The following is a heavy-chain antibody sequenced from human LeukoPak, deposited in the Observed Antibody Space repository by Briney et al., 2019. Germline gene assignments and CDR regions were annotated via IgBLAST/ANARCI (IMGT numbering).Heavy chain of an antibody. J-gene: IGHJ6*02. CDR1: GGSISSSSYY. D-gene: IGHD4-17*01. CDR3: ARVPSDHGDYDHYYYGMDV. V-gene: IGHV4-39*01. CDR2: IYYSGST. Sequence: PSETLSLTCTVSGGSISSSSYYWGWIRQPPGKGLEWIGSIYYSGSTYYNPSLKSRVTISVDTSKNQFSLKLSSVTAADTAVYYCARVPSDHGDYDHYYYGMDVWGQGTTVTVSS.